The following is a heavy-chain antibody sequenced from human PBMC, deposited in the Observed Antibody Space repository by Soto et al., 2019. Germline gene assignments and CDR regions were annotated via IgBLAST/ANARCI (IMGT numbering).Heavy chain of an antibody. V-gene: IGHV3-53*01. D-gene: IGHD2-2*01. CDR3: ARERIVVVPAAIYDPHDAFDI. CDR2: IYSGGST. CDR1: GFTVSSNY. Sequence: EVQLVESGGGLIQPGGSLRLSCAASGFTVSSNYMSWVRQAPGKGLEWVSVIYSGGSTYYADSVKGRFTISRDNPKNTLYLQMNSLRAEDTAVYYCARERIVVVPAAIYDPHDAFDIWGQGTMVTVSS. J-gene: IGHJ3*02.